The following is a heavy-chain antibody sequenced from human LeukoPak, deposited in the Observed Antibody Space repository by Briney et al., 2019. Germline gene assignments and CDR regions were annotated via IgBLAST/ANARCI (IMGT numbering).Heavy chain of an antibody. CDR1: GSIFTSYW. D-gene: IGHD2-15*01. CDR2: IDPSDSYA. V-gene: IGHV5-10-1*01. CDR3: LLAHFDY. Sequence: PGASLQISCQGSGSIFTSYWISWVRQLHGNGLDWIGKIDPSDSYANYSPSFQGHVTISSDKSIRTAYLQWSSLKASDTAMYYCLLAHFDYWGQGTLVTVSS. J-gene: IGHJ4*02.